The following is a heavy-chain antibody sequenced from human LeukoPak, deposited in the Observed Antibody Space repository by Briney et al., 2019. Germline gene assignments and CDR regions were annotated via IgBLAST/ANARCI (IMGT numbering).Heavy chain of an antibody. D-gene: IGHD2/OR15-2a*01. CDR3: APFLRGYFDY. CDR2: IYYSGST. CDR1: GGSISSYY. Sequence: SETPSLTCTVSGGSISSYYWSWIRQPPGKGLEWIGYIYYSGSTNYNPSLKSRVTISVDTSKNQFSLKLSSVTAADTAVYYCAPFLRGYFDYWGQGTLVTVSS. J-gene: IGHJ4*02. V-gene: IGHV4-59*01.